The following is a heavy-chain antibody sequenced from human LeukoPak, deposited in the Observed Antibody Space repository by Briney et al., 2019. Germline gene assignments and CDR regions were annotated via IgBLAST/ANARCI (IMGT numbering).Heavy chain of an antibody. J-gene: IGHJ4*02. Sequence: SETLSLTCTVSGGSISGYYWSWIRQPPGKGLEWIGYIYYSGSTSYNPSLKSRVTISVDTSKNQFSLKLSSVTAADTAVYYCARIDSSGDQYWGQGTLVTVSS. CDR3: ARIDSSGDQY. D-gene: IGHD6-19*01. CDR2: IYYSGST. V-gene: IGHV4-59*01. CDR1: GGSISGYY.